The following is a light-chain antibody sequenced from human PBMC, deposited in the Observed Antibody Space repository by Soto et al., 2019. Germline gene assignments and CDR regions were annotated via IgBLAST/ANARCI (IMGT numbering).Light chain of an antibody. CDR1: NSDVGDYNY. Sequence: QLVLTQPASVSGSPGQSITISCTGTNSDVGDYNYVSWYQQHPGKAPKLVIYGVSDRPSGVSDRFSGSKSGNTASLTISGLQPEDEADYYCCSYTRVTTLSVFGTGTKVTVL. V-gene: IGLV2-14*01. CDR3: CSYTRVTTLSV. CDR2: GVS. J-gene: IGLJ1*01.